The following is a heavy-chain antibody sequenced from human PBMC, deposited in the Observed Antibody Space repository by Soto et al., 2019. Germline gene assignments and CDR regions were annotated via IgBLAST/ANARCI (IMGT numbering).Heavy chain of an antibody. Sequence: GSLRLSCAASGFNFSNYGMHWVRQAPGKGLEWVAVISYDGTNTYYADSVKGRFTISRDNSKNTLYLQMNSLRAEDTAVYYCARDRIEPRGYCSSTSCYTFDYWGQGTLVTVSS. D-gene: IGHD2-2*02. V-gene: IGHV3-30*03. CDR1: GFNFSNYG. CDR2: ISYDGTNT. CDR3: ARDRIEPRGYCSSTSCYTFDY. J-gene: IGHJ4*02.